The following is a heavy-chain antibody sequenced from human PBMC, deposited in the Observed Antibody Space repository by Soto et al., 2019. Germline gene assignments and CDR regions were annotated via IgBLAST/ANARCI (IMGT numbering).Heavy chain of an antibody. V-gene: IGHV3-33*01. D-gene: IGHD3-16*01. Sequence: QVQVVESGGGVVQPGRSLRLSCAASGFIFSSYGMHWVRQAPGKGLEWVAVIWYDGSKKDYADSVKGRFIISRDNSKNTLYLQMNSLRAEDTAVYYCARDLSGGQFDPWGQGTLVTVSS. CDR3: ARDLSGGQFDP. CDR1: GFIFSSYG. J-gene: IGHJ5*02. CDR2: IWYDGSKK.